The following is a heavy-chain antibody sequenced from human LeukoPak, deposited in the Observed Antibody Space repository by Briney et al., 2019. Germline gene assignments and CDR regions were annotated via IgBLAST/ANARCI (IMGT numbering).Heavy chain of an antibody. J-gene: IGHJ3*02. V-gene: IGHV4-59*01. Sequence: SETLSLTCILYGDSISSYYWTWIRQPPGEGLEWIGYIYSSGTTNYNPSLKSRVSISQDTSKTRFSLKLSSVTAADTAIFYCARGGVEWSPYMAGAFDMWGQGTRVTVSS. CDR3: ARGGVEWSPYMAGAFDM. CDR2: IYSSGTT. CDR1: GDSISSYY. D-gene: IGHD3-3*01.